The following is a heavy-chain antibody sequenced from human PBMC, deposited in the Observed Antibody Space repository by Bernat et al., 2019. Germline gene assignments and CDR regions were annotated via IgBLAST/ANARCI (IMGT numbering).Heavy chain of an antibody. CDR1: GFTFSGYG. CDR3: AKDGQGLTYYFDY. V-gene: IGHV3-30*18. J-gene: IGHJ4*02. Sequence: QVQLVESGGGVVQPGRSLRLSCAASGFTFSGYGMHWVRQAPGKGLEWVAVISNDGSNKYYADSVKGRFTISRDNSKNSLYLQMNSLRAEDTAVYYWAKDGQGLTYYFDYWGQGIVVTVSS. CDR2: ISNDGSNK.